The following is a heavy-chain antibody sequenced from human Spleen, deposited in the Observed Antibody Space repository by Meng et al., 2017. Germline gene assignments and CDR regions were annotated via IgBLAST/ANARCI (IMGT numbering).Heavy chain of an antibody. CDR2: INPNGGAT. Sequence: QGHLVQSGSEVKKPGASVKVSCKASGYSFRGYYIHWVRQAPGQGLEWMGWINPNGGATYSAQKFQGRVTMTRDTSISTAYMELSRLKFDDTAVYYCAREGGPDKWFDPWGQGTLVTVSS. J-gene: IGHJ5*02. V-gene: IGHV1-2*02. CDR3: AREGGPDKWFDP. D-gene: IGHD2-15*01. CDR1: GYSFRGYY.